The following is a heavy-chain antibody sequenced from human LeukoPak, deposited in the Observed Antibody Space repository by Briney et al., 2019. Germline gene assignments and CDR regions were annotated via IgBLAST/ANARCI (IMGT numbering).Heavy chain of an antibody. V-gene: IGHV3-48*03. CDR2: ISSRGSSI. CDR1: GFTFRSYE. Sequence: HTGGSLRLSCAASGFTFRSYEMNWVRQAPGKGLEWVSYISSRGSSIYIADSVKGRFTISRDNAKNSLYLQMNSLRVEDTAVYYCARDQIVGPSRTPDVLDIWGQGTMVTVSS. D-gene: IGHD1-26*01. CDR3: ARDQIVGPSRTPDVLDI. J-gene: IGHJ3*02.